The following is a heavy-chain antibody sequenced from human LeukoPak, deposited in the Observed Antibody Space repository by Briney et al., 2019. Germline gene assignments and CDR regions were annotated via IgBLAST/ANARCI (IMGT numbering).Heavy chain of an antibody. CDR1: GFAFSSYD. D-gene: IGHD1-1*01. Sequence: GGSLRLSCAASGFAFSSYDMHWVRQATGKGLEWVSAIGTAGDTYYPGSVKGRFTISRENAKNSLYLQMNSLRAGDTAVYYCARGGTGSNDRGDWFDPWGQGTLVTVSS. CDR3: ARGGTGSNDRGDWFDP. J-gene: IGHJ5*02. CDR2: IGTAGDT. V-gene: IGHV3-13*01.